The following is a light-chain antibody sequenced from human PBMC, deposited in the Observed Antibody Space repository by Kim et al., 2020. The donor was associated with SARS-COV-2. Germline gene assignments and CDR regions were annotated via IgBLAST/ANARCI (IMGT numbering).Light chain of an antibody. V-gene: IGKV1-39*01. CDR3: QQAYSGPYT. Sequence: SGSVGDKVTITSRASQSISTHVNWYQQRPGKAPQLLIYAASSLQGGVPSRFSGSGSGTDFSLIISSLQPEDFATYYCQQAYSGPYTFGQGTKLE. J-gene: IGKJ2*01. CDR1: QSISTH. CDR2: AAS.